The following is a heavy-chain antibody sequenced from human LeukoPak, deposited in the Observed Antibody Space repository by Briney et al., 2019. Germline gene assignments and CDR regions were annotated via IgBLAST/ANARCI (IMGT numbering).Heavy chain of an antibody. D-gene: IGHD3-3*01. CDR1: GESFSGYF. Sequence: SETLSLTCAVYGESFSGYFWNWIRQPPGKGLEWIGYIYYSGSTYYNPSLKSRVTISVDTSKNQFSLKLSSVTAADTAVYYCARVRVVRGDYYYYYMDVWGKGTTVTVSS. CDR2: IYYSGST. J-gene: IGHJ6*03. CDR3: ARVRVVRGDYYYYYMDV. V-gene: IGHV4-30-4*08.